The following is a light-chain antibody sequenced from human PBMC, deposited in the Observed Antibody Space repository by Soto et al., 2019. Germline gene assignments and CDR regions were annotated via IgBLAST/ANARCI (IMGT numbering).Light chain of an antibody. V-gene: IGKV3-11*01. J-gene: IGKJ4*01. CDR2: DAS. CDR1: QSVSTF. CDR3: QQRSGWPLT. Sequence: TVFRQSPPTLCLYHEEGATLSCRASQSVSTFLAWYQQKPGQAPRLLIYDASNRATGIPARFSGSGSGTDFTLTISSLEPEDFAVYYCQQRSGWPLTFGGGTKVDIK.